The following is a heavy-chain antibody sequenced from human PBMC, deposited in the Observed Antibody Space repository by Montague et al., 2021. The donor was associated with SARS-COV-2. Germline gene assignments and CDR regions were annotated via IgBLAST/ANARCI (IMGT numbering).Heavy chain of an antibody. V-gene: IGHV4-34*01. CDR2: INHSGNT. CDR3: SSVRYYGSGTSLGMDV. J-gene: IGHJ6*02. Sequence: SETLSLTCAVYGGSFSGYYWSWIRQPPGKGLEWIREINHSGNTNYNPSLKSRVTISVDTSKNQFSLKLSPVTAADTAVYYCSSVRYYGSGTSLGMDVWGQGTTVTVSS. CDR1: GGSFSGYY. D-gene: IGHD3-10*01.